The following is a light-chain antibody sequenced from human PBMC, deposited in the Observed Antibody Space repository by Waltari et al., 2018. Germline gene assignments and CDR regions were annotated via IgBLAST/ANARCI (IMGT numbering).Light chain of an antibody. V-gene: IGKV1-39*01. CDR2: AAS. J-gene: IGKJ5*01. CDR3: QQSYDTPPIT. CDR1: QNILKS. Sequence: DIQVTQSPSSLSASVGETVTVTCRASQNILKSLNWYQQKPGQAPKLLIFAASTLDSGVPPRFSGSGSGTDFTLTINSLQPEDCATYYCQQSYDTPPITFGQGTRLEIK.